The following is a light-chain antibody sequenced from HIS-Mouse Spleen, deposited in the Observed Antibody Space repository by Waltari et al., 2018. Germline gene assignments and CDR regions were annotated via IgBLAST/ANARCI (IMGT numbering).Light chain of an antibody. CDR2: EDS. CDR1: ALPKKT. V-gene: IGLV3-10*01. J-gene: IGLJ2*01. Sequence: SYELTHPPSVSVSPGQTARITCSGDALPKKTAFVCQQKSGQDPGLVIYEDSKRPSGIPERFSGSSSGTMATLTISGARVEDEADYYCYSTDSSGNHRVFGGGTKLTVL. CDR3: YSTDSSGNHRV.